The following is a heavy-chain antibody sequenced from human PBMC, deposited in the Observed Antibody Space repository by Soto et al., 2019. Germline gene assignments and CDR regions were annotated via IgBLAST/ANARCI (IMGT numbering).Heavy chain of an antibody. J-gene: IGHJ4*02. CDR2: ISGSGGST. D-gene: IGHD3-22*01. CDR3: ARGVTMIVVAAMGY. CDR1: GFTFSSYA. Sequence: GGSLRLSCAASGFTFSSYAMSWVRQAPGKGLEWVSAISGSGGSTYYADSVKGRFTISRDNSKNTLYLQMNSLRAEDTAVYYCARGVTMIVVAAMGYWGQGTLVTVSS. V-gene: IGHV3-23*01.